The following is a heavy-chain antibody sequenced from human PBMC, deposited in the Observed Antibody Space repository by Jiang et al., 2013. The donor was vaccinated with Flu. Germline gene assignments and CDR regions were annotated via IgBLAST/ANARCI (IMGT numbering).Heavy chain of an antibody. CDR3: ARLMAEYSSGNYYYYGMDV. CDR2: IYYSGRT. Sequence: PGKGLEWIGSIYYSGRTYYNPSLKSRVKISIDTSKNQFSLKLSSVTAADTAVYSCARLMAEYSSGNYYYYGMDVWGQGTTVTVS. V-gene: IGHV4-39*07. D-gene: IGHD6-19*01. J-gene: IGHJ6*02.